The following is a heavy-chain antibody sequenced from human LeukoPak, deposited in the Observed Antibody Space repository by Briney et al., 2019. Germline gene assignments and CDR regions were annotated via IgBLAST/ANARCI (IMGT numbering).Heavy chain of an antibody. CDR2: IRPSGDNT. D-gene: IGHD6-19*01. Sequence: GGSLRLSCAASGFTFSSSAMSWVRQAPGKGLEWVSSIRPSGDNTYYGDSVKGRFTISRDNSKNTVYLQMNNMRVDDTAVYYCARAGFGSGWYHDDYWGQGTLVTVSS. J-gene: IGHJ4*02. CDR3: ARAGFGSGWYHDDY. V-gene: IGHV3-23*01. CDR1: GFTFSSSA.